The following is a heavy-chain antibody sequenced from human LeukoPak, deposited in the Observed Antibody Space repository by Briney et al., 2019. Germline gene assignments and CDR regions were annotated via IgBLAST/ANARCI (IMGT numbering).Heavy chain of an antibody. CDR2: IYNSGTT. V-gene: IGHV4-59*08. CDR3: ARHPGADTSGSRGYFDD. D-gene: IGHD6-19*01. J-gene: IGHJ4*02. CDR1: GGSISSYY. Sequence: PSETLSLTCTVSGGSISSYYWSWIRQPPGKGLEWIGYIYNSGTTNYNPSLKSRVAISVDTSKNQFSLHLSSMTAADTAVYYCARHPGADTSGSRGYFDDWGQGTLVTVSS.